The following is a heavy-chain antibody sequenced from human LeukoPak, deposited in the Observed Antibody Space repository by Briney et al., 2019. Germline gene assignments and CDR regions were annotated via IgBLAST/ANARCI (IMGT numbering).Heavy chain of an antibody. CDR3: ARDTPTADYYGSGRDY. CDR2: INPSDDST. D-gene: IGHD3-10*01. J-gene: IGHJ4*02. Sequence: ASVKVSCKASGYTFNSSYMHWVRQAPGQGLEWMGIINPSDDSTRYAQKFQGRVTMTKDTSTNTVYMELRSLRSDDTAVYYCARDTPTADYYGSGRDYWGQGTLVTVSS. CDR1: GYTFNSSY. V-gene: IGHV1-46*02.